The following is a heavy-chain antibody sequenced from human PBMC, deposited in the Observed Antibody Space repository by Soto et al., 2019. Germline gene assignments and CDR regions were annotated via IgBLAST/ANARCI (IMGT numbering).Heavy chain of an antibody. V-gene: IGHV4-4*02. CDR3: ARVVVATYSSTFDP. Sequence: QVQLQESGPGLVKPSGTLSLTCGVSSDSISSSNWWTWVRQPPGKGLEWIGEIYHTGSTNYNPSLKSRVTISVDKSKNHFSLNLSSVTAADTAVYYCARVVVATYSSTFDPWGQGTLVTVSS. J-gene: IGHJ5*02. D-gene: IGHD6-13*01. CDR2: IYHTGST. CDR1: SDSISSSNW.